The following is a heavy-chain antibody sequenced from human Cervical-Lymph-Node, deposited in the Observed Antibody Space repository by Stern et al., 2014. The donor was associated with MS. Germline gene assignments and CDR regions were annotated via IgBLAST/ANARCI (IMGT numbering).Heavy chain of an antibody. J-gene: IGHJ1*01. D-gene: IGHD5-18*01. CDR2: IIPMRGST. CDR3: AGAAAIGSAAMAY. CDR1: GGTFSNYV. V-gene: IGHV1-69*04. Sequence: LVESGAEMRKPGSSGWVSCKASGGTFSNYVISWVRQAPGQGPEWMGRIIPMRGSTNYAQNFQGRISISADKSTSTAYLELSSLRPEDTAIYYCAGAAAIGSAAMAYWGQGTLVTVSS.